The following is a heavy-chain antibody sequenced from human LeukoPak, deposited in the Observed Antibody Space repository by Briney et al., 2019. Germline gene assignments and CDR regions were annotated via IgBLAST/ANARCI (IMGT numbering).Heavy chain of an antibody. J-gene: IGHJ4*02. CDR1: VFTFSSYA. CDR3: AKGDIVVVVAATDY. Sequence: PGGSLRLSCAASVFTFSSYAMSWVRQAPGKGLEWVSAISGSGGSTYYAASARGGFTISRDNSKNTLYLQMNSLRAEDTAVYYCAKGDIVVVVAATDYWGQGTLVTVSS. CDR2: ISGSGGST. V-gene: IGHV3-23*01. D-gene: IGHD2-15*01.